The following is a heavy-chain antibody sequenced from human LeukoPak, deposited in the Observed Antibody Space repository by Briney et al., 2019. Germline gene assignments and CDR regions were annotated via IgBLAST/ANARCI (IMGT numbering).Heavy chain of an antibody. CDR1: GFTVSSNY. J-gene: IGHJ4*02. D-gene: IGHD1-26*01. CDR3: AKDRPVTGGNFDY. V-gene: IGHV3-23*01. CDR2: ISGSGGST. Sequence: GGSLRLSCAASGFTVSSNYMSWVRQAPGKGLEWVSAISGSGGSTYYADSVKGRFTISRDNSKNTLYLQMNSLRAEDTAVYYCAKDRPVTGGNFDYWGQGTLVTVSS.